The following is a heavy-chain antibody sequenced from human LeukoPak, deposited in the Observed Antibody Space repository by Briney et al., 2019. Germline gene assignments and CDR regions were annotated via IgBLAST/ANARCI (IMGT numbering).Heavy chain of an antibody. CDR3: ARGGITMIVVDPDAFDI. CDR2: IIPIFGTA. CDR1: GGTFSSYA. J-gene: IGHJ3*02. V-gene: IGHV1-69*13. D-gene: IGHD3-22*01. Sequence: SVKVSCRASGGTFSSYAISWVRQAPGQGLEWMAGIIPIFGTANYAQKFQGRVTITADESTSAAYMELSSLGSEDTAVYYCARGGITMIVVDPDAFDIWGQGTMVTVPS.